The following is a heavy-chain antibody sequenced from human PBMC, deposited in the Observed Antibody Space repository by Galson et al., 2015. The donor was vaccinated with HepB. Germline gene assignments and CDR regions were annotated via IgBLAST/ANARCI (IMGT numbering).Heavy chain of an antibody. CDR1: GFTFSGYW. J-gene: IGHJ4*02. D-gene: IGHD2-15*01. V-gene: IGHV3-7*01. Sequence: SLRLSCAASGFTFSGYWMSWVRQAPGEGLEWVANIKRDGRERYYVDSVKGRFTISRDNAKNSLYLQMNCLRAEDTAVYYCARDPGCSGGSCYISDYYFDYWGQGTLVTVSS. CDR2: IKRDGRER. CDR3: ARDPGCSGGSCYISDYYFDY.